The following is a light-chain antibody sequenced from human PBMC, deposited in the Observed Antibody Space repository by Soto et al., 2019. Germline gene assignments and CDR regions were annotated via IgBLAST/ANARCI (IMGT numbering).Light chain of an antibody. V-gene: IGLV1-40*01. J-gene: IGLJ3*02. CDR3: QSYDNSLSGSRV. Sequence: VVTQPPSVSGAPGQTVTISCSGTSSNFGAGYDAHWYQQLPGTAPKLLIYANSNRPSGVPDRFSGSKSGTSASLAITGLQAEDEADYYCQSYDNSLSGSRVFGGGTKLTVL. CDR1: SSNFGAGYD. CDR2: ANS.